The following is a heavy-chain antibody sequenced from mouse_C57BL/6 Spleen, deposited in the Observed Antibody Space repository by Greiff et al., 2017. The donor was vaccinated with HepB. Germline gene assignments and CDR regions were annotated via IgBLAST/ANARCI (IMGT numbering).Heavy chain of an antibody. V-gene: IGHV1-39*01. CDR2: INPNYGTT. CDR1: GYSFTDYN. CDR3: ARWDYYGSSYNFDY. D-gene: IGHD1-1*01. J-gene: IGHJ2*01. Sequence: EVQGVESGPELVKPGASVKISCKASGYSFTDYNMNWVKQSNGKSLEWIGVINPNYGTTSYNQKFKGKATLTVDQSSSTAYMQLNSLTSEDSAVYYCARWDYYGSSYNFDYWGQGTTLTVSS.